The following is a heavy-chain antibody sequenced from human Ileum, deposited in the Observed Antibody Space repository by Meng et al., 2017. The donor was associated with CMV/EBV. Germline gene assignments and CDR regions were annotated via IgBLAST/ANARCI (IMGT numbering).Heavy chain of an antibody. D-gene: IGHD4-23*01. CDR1: GGSISSGDYY. V-gene: IGHV4-30-4*08. J-gene: IGHJ4*02. Sequence: GQLKEWCPGLVKPSQPLSLTCIVSGGSISSGDYYWSCIRQPPGKGLEWIGYIYYSGSTYYNPSLKSRLTISLDTSKNQFSLKLSSVTAADTGVYYCARQTYGGNSREYYFDYWGQGTLVTVSS. CDR2: IYYSGST. CDR3: ARQTYGGNSREYYFDY.